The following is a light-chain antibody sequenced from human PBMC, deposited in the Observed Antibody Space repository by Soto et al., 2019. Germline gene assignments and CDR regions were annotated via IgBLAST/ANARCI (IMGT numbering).Light chain of an antibody. V-gene: IGKV3-20*01. J-gene: IGKJ2*01. Sequence: EIVLTQSPGTLSLSPGERATLSCRASQSVSSSSYLAWYQQKPGQAPRLLIYGASSRATGIPDRFSGSGSATDLTLTISRLEPEEFAVYYCRQYGSSPSYTFGQGTKLEIK. CDR3: RQYGSSPSYT. CDR1: QSVSSSSY. CDR2: GAS.